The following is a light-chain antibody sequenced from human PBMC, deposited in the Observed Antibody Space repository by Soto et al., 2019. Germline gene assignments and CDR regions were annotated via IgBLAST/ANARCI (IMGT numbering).Light chain of an antibody. V-gene: IGKV1-6*01. Sequence: IQMTQSPSSLSASVGDRVTFICRASQDIRSELSWFQQKPGRPPKLLIYGASILQSGVPSRFIGSGAGTDFTRTIDSLQVEDFATYYCLQDNNYPRTFGPGTKVEVK. J-gene: IGKJ3*01. CDR1: QDIRSE. CDR2: GAS. CDR3: LQDNNYPRT.